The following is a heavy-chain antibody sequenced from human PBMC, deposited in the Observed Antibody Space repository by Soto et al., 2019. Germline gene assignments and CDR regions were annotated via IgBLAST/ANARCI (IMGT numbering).Heavy chain of an antibody. CDR3: ARGPRGLYHHDY. CDR2: INMDGTRT. CDR1: GFTFSGDW. J-gene: IGHJ4*02. Sequence: EVQLVESGGGLVQPGGSLRLSCAASGFTFSGDWMHWVRQAAGKGLVWVSRINMDGTRTNYADSVKGRFTISRDNAKNTQYLQMDSLRVDDTAVYFCARGPRGLYHHDYWGQGALVTVSS. V-gene: IGHV3-74*01. D-gene: IGHD2-2*01.